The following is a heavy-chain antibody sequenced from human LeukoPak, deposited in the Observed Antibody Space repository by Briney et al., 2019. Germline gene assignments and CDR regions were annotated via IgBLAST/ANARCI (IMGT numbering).Heavy chain of an antibody. V-gene: IGHV3-66*01. CDR2: IYSGGGT. CDR1: GFTVSSNY. Sequence: GGSLRLSCAASGFTVSSNYMNWVRQAPGKGLEWGSVIYSGGGTYYADSVKGIFTISRDNSKNTLYLQINSLRAEDTAVYYCARDRAAGYADAFDIWGQGTMVTVSS. CDR3: ARDRAAGYADAFDI. J-gene: IGHJ3*02. D-gene: IGHD6-25*01.